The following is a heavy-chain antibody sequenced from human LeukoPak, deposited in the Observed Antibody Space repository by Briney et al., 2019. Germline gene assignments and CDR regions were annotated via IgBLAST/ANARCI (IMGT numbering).Heavy chain of an antibody. Sequence: SETLSLTCAVYGGSFSGYYWSWIRQPPGKGLGWIGEINHSGSTNYNPSLKSRVTISVDTSKNQFSLKLSSVTAADTAVYYCASRRDIVATTFDYWGQGTLVTVSS. CDR3: ASRRDIVATTFDY. V-gene: IGHV4-34*01. CDR2: INHSGST. D-gene: IGHD5-12*01. CDR1: GGSFSGYY. J-gene: IGHJ4*02.